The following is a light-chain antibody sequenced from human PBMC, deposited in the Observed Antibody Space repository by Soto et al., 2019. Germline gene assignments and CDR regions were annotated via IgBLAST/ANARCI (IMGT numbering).Light chain of an antibody. J-gene: IGLJ2*01. V-gene: IGLV3-9*01. CDR2: RDT. Sequence: SYELTQPHSVSVALGQTARITCGGNNIGSKNVHWYQLNPGQAPVLVIYRDTNRPSGIPERFSGSNSGNTATLAISRAQAGDDADYYCQVWDSSTVVFGGGTKLTVL. CDR1: NIGSKN. CDR3: QVWDSSTVV.